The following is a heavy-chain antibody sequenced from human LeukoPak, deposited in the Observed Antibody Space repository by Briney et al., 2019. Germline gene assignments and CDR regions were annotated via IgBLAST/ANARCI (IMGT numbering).Heavy chain of an antibody. J-gene: IGHJ3*02. CDR1: GGSISSYY. Sequence: PSETLSLTCTVSGGSISSYYWSWIRQPPGKGLEWIGYIYYSGSTNYNPSLKSRVTMSVDTSKNQFSLKLSSVTAADTAVYYCARDGYYYDSSGYYAFDIWGQGTMVTVSS. D-gene: IGHD3-22*01. CDR2: IYYSGST. V-gene: IGHV4-59*01. CDR3: ARDGYYYDSSGYYAFDI.